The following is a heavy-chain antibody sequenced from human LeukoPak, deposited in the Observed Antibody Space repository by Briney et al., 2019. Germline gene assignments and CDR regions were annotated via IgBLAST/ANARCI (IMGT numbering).Heavy chain of an antibody. Sequence: PSETLSLTCTVSGGSISSSSYYWGWIRQPPGKGLEWIGNIYYSGSTYYSPSLKSRVTISVDTSKNQFSLKLSSVTAADTAVYYCARVKGVVTAILDYWGQGPLVTVSS. CDR1: GGSISSSSYY. D-gene: IGHD2-21*02. V-gene: IGHV4-39*07. CDR2: IYYSGST. CDR3: ARVKGVVTAILDY. J-gene: IGHJ4*02.